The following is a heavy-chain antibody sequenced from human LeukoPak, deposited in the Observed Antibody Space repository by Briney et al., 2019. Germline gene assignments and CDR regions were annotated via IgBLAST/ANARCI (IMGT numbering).Heavy chain of an antibody. Sequence: SETLSLTCIVSGTSISSYYWSWLRQPPGKGPEWIGYVTYTGSKYNPSLKSRVTISTDRSKKEVSLRLSSVTAADTAMYYCARDFGGYSGYDYWGQGTLVTVSS. CDR1: GTSISSYY. V-gene: IGHV4-59*12. D-gene: IGHD5-12*01. CDR2: VTYTGS. CDR3: ARDFGGYSGYDY. J-gene: IGHJ4*02.